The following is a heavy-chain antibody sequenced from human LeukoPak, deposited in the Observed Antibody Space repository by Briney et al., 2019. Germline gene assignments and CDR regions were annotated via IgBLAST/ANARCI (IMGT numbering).Heavy chain of an antibody. D-gene: IGHD3-10*01. CDR1: GFTFSSYW. J-gene: IGHJ4*02. V-gene: IGHV3-7*01. CDR3: ARGVWFGELLPPYYFDY. Sequence: GGSLRLSCAASGFTFSSYWMSWVRQAPGKGLEWVANIKQDGSEKYYVDSVKGRFTISRDNAKNSLYLQMNSLRAEDTAVYYCARGVWFGELLPPYYFDYWGQGTPVTVSS. CDR2: IKQDGSEK.